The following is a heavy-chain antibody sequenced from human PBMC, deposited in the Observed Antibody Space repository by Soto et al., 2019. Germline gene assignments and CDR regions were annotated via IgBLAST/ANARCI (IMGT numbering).Heavy chain of an antibody. D-gene: IGHD2-15*01. J-gene: IGHJ5*02. CDR1: GGSISSYY. CDR2: AFYSGST. Sequence: PSLTCTVSGGSISSYYWNWIRQSPGKGLEWIGYAFYSGSTKYSPSFKSRVTISVDTSKNQFSLNLRSVTAADTAVYYCAYSETYAWFDPWGQGTLVTVSS. CDR3: AYSETYAWFDP. V-gene: IGHV4-59*01.